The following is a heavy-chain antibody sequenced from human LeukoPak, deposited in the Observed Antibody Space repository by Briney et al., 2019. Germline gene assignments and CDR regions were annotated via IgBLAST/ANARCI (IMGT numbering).Heavy chain of an antibody. CDR3: ARVLSSSWGAYYYYGMDV. Sequence: GGSLRLSCAASGFTFSDYYMSWIRQAPGKGLEWVSYISSRSSYTKYADSAKGRLTISRDNAKNSLYLQMNSLRAEDTAVYYCARVLSSSWGAYYYYGMDVWGRGTTVTVSS. CDR1: GFTFSDYY. J-gene: IGHJ6*02. V-gene: IGHV3-11*06. D-gene: IGHD6-13*01. CDR2: ISSRSSYT.